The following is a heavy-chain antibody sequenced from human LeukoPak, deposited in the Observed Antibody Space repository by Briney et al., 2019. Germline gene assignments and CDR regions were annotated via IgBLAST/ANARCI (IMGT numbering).Heavy chain of an antibody. D-gene: IGHD6-19*01. Sequence: EASVKVSCKAYGYTFTSYYMHWVRQAPGQGLEWMGIINPNGGSTSYAQKFQGRVTMTRHTSTSTVYMELSSLRSEDTAVYYCARSVSSGWYAEFDYWGQGTLVTVSS. V-gene: IGHV1-46*03. CDR3: ARSVSSGWYAEFDY. CDR2: INPNGGST. J-gene: IGHJ4*02. CDR1: GYTFTSYY.